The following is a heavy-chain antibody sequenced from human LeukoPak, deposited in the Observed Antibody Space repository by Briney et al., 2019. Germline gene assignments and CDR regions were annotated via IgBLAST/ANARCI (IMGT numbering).Heavy chain of an antibody. J-gene: IGHJ3*02. CDR2: ISYDGSNK. CDR1: RFTFSSYG. CDR3: AKIGVGTTSGAFDI. V-gene: IGHV3-30*18. D-gene: IGHD1-26*01. Sequence: GGSLRLSCAASRFTFSSYGMHWVRQAPGKGLEWVAVISYDGSNKYYADSVKGRFTISRDNSKNTLYLQMNSLRAEDTAVYYCAKIGVGTTSGAFDIWGQGTMVTVSS.